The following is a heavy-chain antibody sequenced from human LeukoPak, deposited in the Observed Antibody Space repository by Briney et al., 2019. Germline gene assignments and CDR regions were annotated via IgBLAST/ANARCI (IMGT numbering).Heavy chain of an antibody. CDR1: GGSISTYY. V-gene: IGHV4-59*01. D-gene: IGHD3-10*01. CDR3: ARSELLWFGKVNSGFDF. CDR2: VYYSGST. Sequence: SETLSLTCTVSGGSISTYYWSWIRQPPGKGLEWIGYVYYSGSTNYNPSLMSRVTISVDTSENQFSLRLSSVTAADTAMYYCARSELLWFGKVNSGFDFWGQGTLVTVSS. J-gene: IGHJ4*02.